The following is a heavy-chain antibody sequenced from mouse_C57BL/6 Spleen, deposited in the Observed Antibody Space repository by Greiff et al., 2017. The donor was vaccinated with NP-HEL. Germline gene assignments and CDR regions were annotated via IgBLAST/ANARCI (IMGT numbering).Heavy chain of an antibody. J-gene: IGHJ2*01. Sequence: QVQLKQPGAELVKPGASVKVSCKASGYTFTSYWMHWVKQRPGQGLEWIGRIHPSDSDTNYNQKFKGKATLTVDKSSSTAYMQLSSLTSEDSAVYYCAIEGTINYFDYWGQGTTLTVSS. CDR1: GYTFTSYW. CDR3: AIEGTINYFDY. D-gene: IGHD2-12*01. CDR2: IHPSDSDT. V-gene: IGHV1-74*01.